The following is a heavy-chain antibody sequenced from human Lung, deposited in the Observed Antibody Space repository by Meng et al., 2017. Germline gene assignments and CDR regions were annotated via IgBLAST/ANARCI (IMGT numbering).Heavy chain of an antibody. CDR2: INHSGST. D-gene: IGHD4-11*01. CDR1: GGSFSDYY. Sequence: QVQLQQLGDGLLKPSETLSLTCVVSGGSFSDYYWSWIRQPPGKGLEWIGEINHSGSTNYNPSLESRATISVDTSQNNLSLKLSSVTAADSAVYYCARGPTTMAHDFDYWGQGTLVTVSS. V-gene: IGHV4-34*01. CDR3: ARGPTTMAHDFDY. J-gene: IGHJ4*02.